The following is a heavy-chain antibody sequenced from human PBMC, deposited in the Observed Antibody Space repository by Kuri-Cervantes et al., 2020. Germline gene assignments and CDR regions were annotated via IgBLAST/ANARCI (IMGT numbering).Heavy chain of an antibody. Sequence: GGSLRPSCAASGFTFNIFSMAWVRQAPGKGLEWVANIKQYGSEKYYVDSVKGRFTISRDNAKNSLYLQMNSLRAEDTAVYYCARGDDAFDIWGQGTMVTVSS. CDR1: GFTFNIFS. J-gene: IGHJ3*02. CDR3: ARGDDAFDI. CDR2: IKQYGSEK. V-gene: IGHV3-7*04.